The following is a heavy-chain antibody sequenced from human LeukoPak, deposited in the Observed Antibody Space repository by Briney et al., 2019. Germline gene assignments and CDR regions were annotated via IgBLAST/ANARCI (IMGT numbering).Heavy chain of an antibody. CDR2: INPNSGGT. Sequence: ASVKVSCKASGYTFTGYYMHWVRQAPGQGLEWRGRINPNSGGTNYAQKFLGRVTMTRDTSISTAYMELSRLRSDDTAVYYCARIGYSYDHYYYYYMDVWGKGTTVTVSS. CDR3: ARIGYSYDHYYYYYMDV. CDR1: GYTFTGYY. J-gene: IGHJ6*03. V-gene: IGHV1-2*06. D-gene: IGHD5-18*01.